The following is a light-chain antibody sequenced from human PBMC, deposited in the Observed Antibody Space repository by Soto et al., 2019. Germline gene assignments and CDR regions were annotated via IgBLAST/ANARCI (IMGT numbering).Light chain of an antibody. V-gene: IGLV2-14*01. Sequence: QSVLTQPASVYGSAGQSITISCTGTSSDVGGYIYVSWYQQHPGKAPKLMIYDITDRPSGVSNRFSGSKSGNTASLTISGLQAEDEADYYCSSYTSSGTLVFGTGTKVTVL. CDR3: SSYTSSGTLV. J-gene: IGLJ1*01. CDR2: DIT. CDR1: SSDVGGYIY.